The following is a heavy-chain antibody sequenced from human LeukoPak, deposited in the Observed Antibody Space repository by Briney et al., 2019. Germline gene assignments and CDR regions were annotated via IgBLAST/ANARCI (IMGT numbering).Heavy chain of an antibody. CDR1: GYSFTTYW. D-gene: IGHD6-13*01. J-gene: IGHJ4*02. CDR3: ARLVRNIAAGVYQFDY. CDR2: LYPGDSDT. V-gene: IGHV5-51*01. Sequence: GEYLKISCKGSGYSFTTYWIGWVRQMPGRGLEWMGNLYPGDSDTRCSPSFQGQVTISADKSISTAYLKWSSLKASDTAMYYCARLVRNIAAGVYQFDYWGQGTLVTVSS.